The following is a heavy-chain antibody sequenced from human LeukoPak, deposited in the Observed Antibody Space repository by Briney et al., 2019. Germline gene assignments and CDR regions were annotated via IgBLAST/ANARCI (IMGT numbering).Heavy chain of an antibody. CDR3: AKSKSFYYYMDV. Sequence: GGSLRLSCAASGFTFSSYAMSWVRRAPGKGLEWVSAISGSGGSTYYADSVKGRFTISRDNSKNTLYLQMNSLRAEGTAVYYCAKSKSFYYYMDVWGKGTTVTVSS. CDR2: ISGSGGST. CDR1: GFTFSSYA. J-gene: IGHJ6*03. D-gene: IGHD3-10*01. V-gene: IGHV3-23*01.